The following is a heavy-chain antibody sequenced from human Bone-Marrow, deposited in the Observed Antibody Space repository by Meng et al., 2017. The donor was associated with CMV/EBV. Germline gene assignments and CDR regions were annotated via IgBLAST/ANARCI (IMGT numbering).Heavy chain of an antibody. CDR1: EFDFSSYS. D-gene: IGHD3-22*01. CDR2: ISYDGSNT. J-gene: IGHJ4*02. CDR3: ARASYEITMIVVD. Sequence: GGSLRLSCAASEFDFSSYSMHWVRQAPGKGLKWVAVISYDGSNTYYADSVKGRFTISRDFSKDTLYLQMNSLSAEDTAMYYCARASYEITMIVVDWGQGTLVTVAS. V-gene: IGHV3-30-3*01.